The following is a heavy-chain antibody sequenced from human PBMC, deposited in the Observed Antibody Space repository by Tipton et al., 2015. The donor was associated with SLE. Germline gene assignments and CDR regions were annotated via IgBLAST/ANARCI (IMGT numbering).Heavy chain of an antibody. CDR2: INHGGST. CDR1: DGSFSGYY. V-gene: IGHV4-34*01. Sequence: TLSLTCAVYDGSFSGYYWSWIRQPPGKGLEWIGEINHGGSTNYNPSLKSRVTISVDTSKNHFSLKLSSVSAADTAVYYCASHFGSGSYSRGGDAFAIWGQGTVVTVST. CDR3: ASHFGSGSYSRGGDAFAI. J-gene: IGHJ3*02. D-gene: IGHD3-10*01.